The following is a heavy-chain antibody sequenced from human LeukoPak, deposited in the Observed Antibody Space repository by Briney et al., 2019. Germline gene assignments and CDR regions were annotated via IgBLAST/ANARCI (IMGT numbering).Heavy chain of an antibody. CDR1: GGSISNYY. Sequence: PSETLSLTCTVSGGSISNYYWSWIRQPPGKGLEWIGDTYYSGSTNYIPSLKSRVTISVDTSKNQFSLKLSSVTAADTAVYYCARDRGDYDILTGRYWYFDLWGRGTLVTVSS. CDR2: TYYSGST. D-gene: IGHD3-9*01. CDR3: ARDRGDYDILTGRYWYFDL. J-gene: IGHJ2*01. V-gene: IGHV4-59*01.